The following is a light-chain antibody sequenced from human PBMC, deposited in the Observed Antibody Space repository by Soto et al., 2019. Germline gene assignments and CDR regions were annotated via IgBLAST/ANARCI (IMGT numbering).Light chain of an antibody. V-gene: IGKV1-5*01. CDR2: DAS. CDR3: QQYDSYPYT. J-gene: IGKJ2*01. CDR1: QSISSW. Sequence: DIQLTQSPATLSASVGDRVTITCRASQSISSWLAWYQQRPGKAPNLLIYDASSLESGVPSTFSGSGYGTEFTLTISSLQPDDFATYYCQQYDSYPYTFGQGTKVDIK.